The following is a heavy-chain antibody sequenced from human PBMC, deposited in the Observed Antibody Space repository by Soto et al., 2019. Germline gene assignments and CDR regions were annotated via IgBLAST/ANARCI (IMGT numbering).Heavy chain of an antibody. D-gene: IGHD2-21*02. CDR2: IYYSGST. J-gene: IGHJ5*02. CDR3: ARVSKAYCGGDCYSWWFEP. Sequence: LSLTCTVSGGSISSGGYYWNWIRQHPGKGLEWIGYIYYSGSTYYNPSLKSRVTISVDTSKNQFSLKLSSVTAADTAVYYCARVSKAYCGGDCYSWWFEPWGQGTLVTV. CDR1: GGSISSGGYY. V-gene: IGHV4-31*03.